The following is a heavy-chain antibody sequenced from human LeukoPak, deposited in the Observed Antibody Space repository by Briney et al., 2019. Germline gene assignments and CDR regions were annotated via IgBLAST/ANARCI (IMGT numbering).Heavy chain of an antibody. D-gene: IGHD3-22*01. CDR3: AKDRPLLNYYDSSGYFDY. CDR1: GFTFTTYW. J-gene: IGHJ4*02. V-gene: IGHV3-23*01. Sequence: GGSLRLSCAASGFTFTTYWMSWVRQAPGKGLEWVSAISGSGGSTYYADSVKGRFTISRDNSKNTLYLQMNSLRAEDTAVYYCAKDRPLLNYYDSSGYFDYWGQGTLVTVSS. CDR2: ISGSGGST.